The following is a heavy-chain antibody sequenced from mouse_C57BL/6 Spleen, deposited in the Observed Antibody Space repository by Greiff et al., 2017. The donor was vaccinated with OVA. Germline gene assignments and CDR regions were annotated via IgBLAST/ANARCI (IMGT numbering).Heavy chain of an antibody. V-gene: IGHV5-17*01. Sequence: EVMLVESGGGLVKPGGSLKLSCAASGFTFSDYGMHGVRQAPEKGLEWVAYISSGSSTIYYADTVKGRFTISRDNAKNTLFLQMTSLRSKDTAMYYCARFGSYWGQGTTLTVAS. J-gene: IGHJ2*01. D-gene: IGHD2-2*01. CDR1: GFTFSDYG. CDR2: ISSGSSTI. CDR3: ARFGSY.